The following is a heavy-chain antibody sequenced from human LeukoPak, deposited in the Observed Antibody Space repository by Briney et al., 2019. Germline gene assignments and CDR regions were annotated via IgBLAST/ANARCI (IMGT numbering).Heavy chain of an antibody. CDR1: GGSISSSSYY. Sequence: PSETLSLTCTVSGGSISSSSYYWGWIRQPPGKGLEWIGSIYYSGSTYYNPSLKSRVTISVDTSKNQFSLKLSSVTAADTAVYYCARHNEKLRFLEWQKGNDAFDIWGQGTMVTVSS. J-gene: IGHJ3*02. CDR2: IYYSGST. CDR3: ARHNEKLRFLEWQKGNDAFDI. D-gene: IGHD3-3*01. V-gene: IGHV4-39*01.